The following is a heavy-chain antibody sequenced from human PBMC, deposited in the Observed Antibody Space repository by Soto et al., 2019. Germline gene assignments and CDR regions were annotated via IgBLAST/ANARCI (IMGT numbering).Heavy chain of an antibody. D-gene: IGHD2-8*02. CDR2: IYYSGST. CDR3: ARATSFSGHHGY. CDR1: GGSFSSGGYY. V-gene: IGHV4-31*03. J-gene: IGHJ4*02. Sequence: PSETLSLTCTVSGGSFSSGGYYWSWIRQLPGKGLEWIGYIYYSGSTYYSPSLKSRFTISLDTSKNQFSLKLSSVTAADTAVYYCARATSFSGHHGYWGQGTLVTVSS.